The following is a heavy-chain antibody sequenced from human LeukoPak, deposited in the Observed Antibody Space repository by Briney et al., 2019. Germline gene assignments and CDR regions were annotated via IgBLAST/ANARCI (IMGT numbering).Heavy chain of an antibody. D-gene: IGHD3-16*01. CDR2: ISYDGSNK. CDR3: AKAILRGTHFDY. J-gene: IGHJ4*02. Sequence: GGSLRLSCAASGFTFSSYGMHWVRQAPGKGLEWVAVISYDGSNKYYADSVKGRFTISRDNSMNTLYLQMNSLRAEDTAVYYCAKAILRGTHFDYWGQGTLVTVSS. V-gene: IGHV3-30*18. CDR1: GFTFSSYG.